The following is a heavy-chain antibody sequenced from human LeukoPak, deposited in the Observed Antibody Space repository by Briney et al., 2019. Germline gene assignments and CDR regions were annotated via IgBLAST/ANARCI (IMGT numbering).Heavy chain of an antibody. CDR3: AGESSGSSTSCYTARCYYYMDV. CDR1: GGSISSGDYY. V-gene: IGHV4-30-4*08. J-gene: IGHJ6*03. CDR2: IYYSGST. D-gene: IGHD2-2*02. Sequence: SETLSLTCTVSGGSISSGDYYWSWIRQPPGKGLEWIGYIYYSGSTYYNPSLKSRVTISVDTSKNQFSLKLSSVTAADTAVYYCAGESSGSSTSCYTARCYYYMDVWGKGTTVTVSS.